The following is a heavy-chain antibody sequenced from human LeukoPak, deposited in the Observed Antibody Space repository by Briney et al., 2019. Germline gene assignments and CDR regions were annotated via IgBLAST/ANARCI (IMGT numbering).Heavy chain of an antibody. CDR2: IGSSSNFI. CDR1: GFTFSSYS. J-gene: IGHJ3*02. D-gene: IGHD4-17*01. V-gene: IGHV3-21*01. CDR3: ARAISDYDASDI. Sequence: PGGSLRLSCAASGFTFSSYSMNWVRQAPGKGLEWVSSIGSSSNFIYYADSVTGRFTISRDNAKNSLYLQMNSLRAEDTAVYYCARAISDYDASDIWGQGTMVTVSS.